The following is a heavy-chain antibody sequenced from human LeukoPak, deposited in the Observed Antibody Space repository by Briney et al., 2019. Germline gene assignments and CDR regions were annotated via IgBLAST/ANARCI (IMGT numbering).Heavy chain of an antibody. CDR1: GYTFTSYY. CDR2: INPSGGGT. J-gene: IGHJ3*02. D-gene: IGHD5-24*01. Sequence: GASVKVSCKASGYTFTSYYMHWVRQAPGQGLEWMGIINPSGGGTSYAQKFQGRLTMTRDTSTTTVYMELSSLRSEDTAMYYCARVRDGYNDAYDIWGQGTMVTVSS. V-gene: IGHV1-46*01. CDR3: ARVRDGYNDAYDI.